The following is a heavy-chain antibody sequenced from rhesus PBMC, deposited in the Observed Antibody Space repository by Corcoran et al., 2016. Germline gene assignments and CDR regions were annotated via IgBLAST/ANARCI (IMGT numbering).Heavy chain of an antibody. CDR2: IYGRGRST. CDR1: GGSISSSY. V-gene: IGHV4-169*01. Sequence: QLQLQESGPGRVKPSETLSVTCAVSGGSISSSYWSWIRQAPGKGLERIGYIYGRGRSTNYNPSLKSRVTLSVDTSKNQLSLKLSSVTTADTAVYYCARGLGLLAAGGFDYWGQGVLVTVSS. D-gene: IGHD6-13*01. CDR3: ARGLGLLAAGGFDY. J-gene: IGHJ4*01.